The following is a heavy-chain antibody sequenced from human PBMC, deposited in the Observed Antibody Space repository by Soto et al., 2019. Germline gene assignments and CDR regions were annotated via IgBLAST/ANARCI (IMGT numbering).Heavy chain of an antibody. J-gene: IGHJ3*01. Sequence: QVTLKESGPVLVKPTETLTLTCTVSGFLLSNARMGVSWIRQPPGKALEWLAHIFSNDEKPYSTALESRLTISTDTSKSQVVLTMTNMDPVDTATYYCERIVQQMGPWGDFDLWGQGTMVTVSS. D-gene: IGHD6-13*01. CDR3: ERIVQQMGPWGDFDL. CDR2: IFSNDEK. V-gene: IGHV2-26*01. CDR1: GFLLSNARMG.